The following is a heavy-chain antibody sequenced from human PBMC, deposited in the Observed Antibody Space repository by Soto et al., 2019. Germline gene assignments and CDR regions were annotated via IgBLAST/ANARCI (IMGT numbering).Heavy chain of an antibody. Sequence: SETLSLTCAVSGGSISSSNWWSWVRQPPGKGLEWIGEIYHSGSTNYNPSLKSRVTISVDKSKNQFSLKLSSVTAADTAVYYCARDPGSSTSCLNWKCPGGMDVWGQGTTVTVSS. D-gene: IGHD2-2*01. CDR2: IYHSGST. CDR3: ARDPGSSTSCLNWKCPGGMDV. CDR1: GGSISSSNW. V-gene: IGHV4-4*02. J-gene: IGHJ6*02.